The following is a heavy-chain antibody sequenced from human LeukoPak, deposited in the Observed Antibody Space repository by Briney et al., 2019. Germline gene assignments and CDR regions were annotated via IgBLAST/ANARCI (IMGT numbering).Heavy chain of an antibody. Sequence: GGSLRLSCAASGFTLTDQYMDWVRQAPGKGLEWVSSISSSSSYIYYADSVKGRFTISRDNAKNSLYLQMNSLRAEDTAVYYCARDLPSGDYGMDVWGQGTTVTVSS. D-gene: IGHD4-17*01. J-gene: IGHJ6*02. CDR1: GFTLTDQY. V-gene: IGHV3-21*01. CDR2: ISSSSSYI. CDR3: ARDLPSGDYGMDV.